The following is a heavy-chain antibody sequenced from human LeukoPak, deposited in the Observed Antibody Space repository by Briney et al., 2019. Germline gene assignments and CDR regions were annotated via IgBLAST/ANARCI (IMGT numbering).Heavy chain of an antibody. CDR1: GGSISSGSYY. V-gene: IGHV4-61*02. CDR2: IYTSGST. CDR3: ASKTSWIQLWSDAFDI. Sequence: PSQTLSLTCTVSGGSISSGSYYWSWIRQPAGKGLEWIGRIYTSGSTNYNPSLKSRVTISVDTSKNQFSLKLSSVTAADTAVYYCASKTSWIQLWSDAFDIWGRGTMATVSS. D-gene: IGHD5-18*01. J-gene: IGHJ3*02.